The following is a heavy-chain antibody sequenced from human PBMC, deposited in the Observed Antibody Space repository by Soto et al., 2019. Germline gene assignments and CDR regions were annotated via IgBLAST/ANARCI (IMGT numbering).Heavy chain of an antibody. Sequence: GASVKVSCKASGGTFSSYAISWVRQAPGQGLEWMGGIIPIFGTANYAQKFQGRVTITADESTSTAYMELSSLRSEDTAVYYCARERALGYCSSTSCYGLQYGMDVWGQGTTVTVSS. V-gene: IGHV1-69*13. CDR3: ARERALGYCSSTSCYGLQYGMDV. CDR1: GGTFSSYA. D-gene: IGHD2-2*01. J-gene: IGHJ6*02. CDR2: IIPIFGTA.